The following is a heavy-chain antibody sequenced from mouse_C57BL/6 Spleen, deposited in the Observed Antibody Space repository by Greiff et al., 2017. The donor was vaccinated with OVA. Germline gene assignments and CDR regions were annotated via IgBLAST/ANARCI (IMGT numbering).Heavy chain of an antibody. D-gene: IGHD1-1*01. V-gene: IGHV1-69*01. CDR3: ARAVVATYWYFDV. CDR2: LDPSDSYT. Sequence: QVQLQQPGAELVMPGASVKLSCKASGYTFTSYWMHWVKQRPGHGLEWIGELDPSDSYTTSNQKFKGKSTLTVDKSSSTAYMQLSSLTSEDSAVYYCARAVVATYWYFDVWGTGTTVTVSS. J-gene: IGHJ1*03. CDR1: GYTFTSYW.